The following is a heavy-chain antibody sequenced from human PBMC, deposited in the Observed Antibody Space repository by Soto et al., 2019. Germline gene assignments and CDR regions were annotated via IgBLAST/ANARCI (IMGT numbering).Heavy chain of an antibody. Sequence: QVQLLQSGAEVKKPGASVKVSCKASGYIFTSYDINWVRQATGQGLEWMGWMNPNTGNTGYAQKFQGRVTMTGNISITTAYMELYSLRSEDTAVYYCARGRIVRGTTDVWGQGTTVTVSS. V-gene: IGHV1-8*01. D-gene: IGHD1-26*01. CDR2: MNPNTGNT. CDR3: ARGRIVRGTTDV. CDR1: GYIFTSYD. J-gene: IGHJ6*02.